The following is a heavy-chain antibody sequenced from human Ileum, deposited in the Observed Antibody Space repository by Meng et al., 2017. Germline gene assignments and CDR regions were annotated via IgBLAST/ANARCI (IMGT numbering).Heavy chain of an antibody. D-gene: IGHD3-10*01. J-gene: IGHJ4*02. Sequence: QVQLQDSGPGLVKPSQTLSLTCRVSGGSFSSDNYYWTWIRQTPGKGLEWIGLNYYNGSPFYNPSLRSRVTISVDTSKDQFSLKLTSVTAADTAVYYCARERRHYYGSGSFDYWGQGILVTVSS. CDR2: NYYNGSP. CDR3: ARERRHYYGSGSFDY. V-gene: IGHV4-30-4*01. CDR1: GGSFSSDNYY.